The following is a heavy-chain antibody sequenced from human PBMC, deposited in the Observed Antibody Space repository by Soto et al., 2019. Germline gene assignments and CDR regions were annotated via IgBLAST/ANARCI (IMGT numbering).Heavy chain of an antibody. Sequence: GGSLRLSCAASGFTVSSNYMSWVRQAPGKGLEWVSVIYSGGSTYYADSVKGRFTISRDNSKNTLYLQMNSLRAEDTAVYYCARVGNSGYDHHYFDYWGQGTLVTVSS. CDR3: ARVGNSGYDHHYFDY. CDR2: IYSGGST. V-gene: IGHV3-53*01. D-gene: IGHD5-12*01. CDR1: GFTVSSNY. J-gene: IGHJ4*02.